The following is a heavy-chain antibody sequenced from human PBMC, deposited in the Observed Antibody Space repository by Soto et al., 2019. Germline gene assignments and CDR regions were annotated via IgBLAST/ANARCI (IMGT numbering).Heavy chain of an antibody. D-gene: IGHD3-22*01. CDR2: IKQDGSEK. CDR3: ASEGVNRGPYDSSGYYDY. V-gene: IGHV3-7*03. Sequence: EVQLVESGGGLVQPGGSLRLSCAASGFTFSSYWMSWVRQAPGKGLEWVANIKQDGSEKYYVDSVKGRFTISRDNAKNSLYLQMNSLRAEDTAVYYCASEGVNRGPYDSSGYYDYWGQGTLVTVSS. CDR1: GFTFSSYW. J-gene: IGHJ4*02.